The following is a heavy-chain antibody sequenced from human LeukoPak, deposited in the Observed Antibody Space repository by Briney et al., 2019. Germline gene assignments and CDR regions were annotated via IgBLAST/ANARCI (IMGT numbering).Heavy chain of an antibody. CDR2: INSSNGKT. CDR1: GYTCSSYG. V-gene: IGHV1-18*04. J-gene: IGHJ4*02. D-gene: IGHD6-19*01. Sequence: ASVKVSCKASGYTCSSYGISWVRHAPGQGLEWMGWINSSNGKTNYAQKFQGRVTMTTDTSTSTAYMELRSLRSDDTAVYYCARQAGGYSSGWYQFHFDYWGQGTLVTVSP. CDR3: ARQAGGYSSGWYQFHFDY.